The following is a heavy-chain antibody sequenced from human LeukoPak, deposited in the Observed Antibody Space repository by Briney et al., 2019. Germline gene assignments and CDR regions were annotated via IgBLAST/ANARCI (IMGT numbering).Heavy chain of an antibody. CDR1: GFTVRNYG. CDR2: LWYAGSNK. Sequence: PGGSLRLSCAASGFTVRNYGMHWVRQAPAKGLEWGALLWYAGSNKYYADSVKGRFTISRDNSKNMLYLQMNSLRTEDTAVYYCATLRSDSSGWYYFDYWGQGTLVTVSS. CDR3: ATLRSDSSGWYYFDY. D-gene: IGHD6-19*01. J-gene: IGHJ4*02. V-gene: IGHV3-30*02.